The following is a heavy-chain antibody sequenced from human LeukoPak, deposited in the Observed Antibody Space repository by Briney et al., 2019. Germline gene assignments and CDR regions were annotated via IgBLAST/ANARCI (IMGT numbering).Heavy chain of an antibody. J-gene: IGHJ4*02. D-gene: IGHD3-22*01. CDR1: GFTFSDYY. Sequence: GGSLRLSCAASGFTFSDYYMSWIRQAPGKGLEWVSYMSSSGSTIYYADSVKGRFTISRDNAKNSLYLQMNSLRAEDTAVYYCASYRVADYYDSSGTSVYWGQGTLVTVSS. CDR3: ASYRVADYYDSSGTSVY. V-gene: IGHV3-11*01. CDR2: MSSSGSTI.